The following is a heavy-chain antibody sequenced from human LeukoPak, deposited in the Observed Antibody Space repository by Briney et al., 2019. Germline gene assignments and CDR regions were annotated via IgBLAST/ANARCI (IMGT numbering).Heavy chain of an antibody. V-gene: IGHV3-66*02. CDR1: GFIVSSNY. CDR3: ARDCSSTSCRGGFDP. Sequence: GGSLRLSCAASGFIVSSNYMSWVRQAPGKGLEWVSVIYSGGSTYYADSVKGRFTISRDNSKNTLYLQMNSLRAGDTAVYYCARDCSSTSCRGGFDPWGQGTLVTVSS. D-gene: IGHD2-2*01. CDR2: IYSGGST. J-gene: IGHJ5*02.